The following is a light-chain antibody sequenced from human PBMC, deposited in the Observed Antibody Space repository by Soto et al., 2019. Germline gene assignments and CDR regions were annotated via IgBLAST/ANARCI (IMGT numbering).Light chain of an antibody. J-gene: IGLJ3*02. V-gene: IGLV2-14*01. Sequence: QSVLTQPASVSGSPGQSITISCTGTSSDVGGYNYVSWYQQHPGKAPKLMIYEVSNRPSGVSNRCSGSKSGNTASLTISGLQAEDEADYYCSSYTTSRTHWVFGGGTKLTVL. CDR1: SSDVGGYNY. CDR3: SSYTTSRTHWV. CDR2: EVS.